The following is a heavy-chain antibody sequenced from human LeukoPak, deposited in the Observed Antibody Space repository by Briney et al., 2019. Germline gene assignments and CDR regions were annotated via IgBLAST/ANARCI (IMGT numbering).Heavy chain of an antibody. D-gene: IGHD1-26*01. Sequence: ASVKVSCKASGYTFSSYGMSWVRQAPGQGLEWMGWISSYNGNTHYAQKVQGRVTMTTDTSTSTAYMELRSLRSDDTAVYYCARGIPYSGFYYFDYWGQGTLVTVSS. V-gene: IGHV1-18*01. J-gene: IGHJ4*02. CDR2: ISSYNGNT. CDR1: GYTFSSYG. CDR3: ARGIPYSGFYYFDY.